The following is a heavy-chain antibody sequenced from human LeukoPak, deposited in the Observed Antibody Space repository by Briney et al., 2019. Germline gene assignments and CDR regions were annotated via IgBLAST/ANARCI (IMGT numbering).Heavy chain of an antibody. D-gene: IGHD6-13*01. CDR2: ISSSGSTI. CDR3: ARDGVEQQLVHYFDY. V-gene: IGHV3-48*03. CDR1: GFTFSSYE. J-gene: IGHJ4*02. Sequence: GGSLRLSCAASGFTFSSYEMNWVRQAPGKGLEWVSYISSSGSTIYYADSVKGRFTISRDNSKNTVYLQMNSLRAEDTAVYYCARDGVEQQLVHYFDYWGQGTLVTVSS.